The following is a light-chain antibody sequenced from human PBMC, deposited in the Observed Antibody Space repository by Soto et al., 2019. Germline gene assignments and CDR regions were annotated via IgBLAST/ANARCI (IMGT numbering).Light chain of an antibody. J-gene: IGLJ2*01. CDR1: SSNIGSNY. CDR3: AAWYDSLSGVL. V-gene: IGLV1-47*01. Sequence: QPVLSQPPSASGTPGQRVTVSCSGSSSNIGSNYVYWYQQLPSTAPKLLIYRSNQRPSGVPDRFTGSKSGTSASLVISGLRSEDEADYFCAAWYDSLSGVLFGGGTQLTVL. CDR2: RSN.